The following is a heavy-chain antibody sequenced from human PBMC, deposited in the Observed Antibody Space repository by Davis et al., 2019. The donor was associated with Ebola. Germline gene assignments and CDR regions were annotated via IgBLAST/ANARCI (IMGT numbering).Heavy chain of an antibody. CDR2: SSVRSIT. J-gene: IGHJ5*02. CDR3: AKVHPPTTVTTGWFDP. Sequence: PGGSLRLSCAASGFIFSSYAMSWVRQAPGQGLEWVSSSSVRSITYHADSVKGRFTISRDNSKNTLYLQMNSLRTEDTAVYYCAKVHPPTTVTTGWFDPWGQGTLVTVSS. D-gene: IGHD4-17*01. V-gene: IGHV3-23*01. CDR1: GFIFSSYA.